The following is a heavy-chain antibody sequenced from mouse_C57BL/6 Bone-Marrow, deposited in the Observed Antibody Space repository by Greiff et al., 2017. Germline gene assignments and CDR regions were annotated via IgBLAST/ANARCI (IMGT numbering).Heavy chain of an antibody. J-gene: IGHJ1*03. D-gene: IGHD1-1*01. CDR3: ASITTVVYPYCYV. Sequence: VQLQQPGAELVKPGASVKMSCKASGYTFTSYWITWVKQRPGQGLEWIGDIYPGSGSTNYNEKFKSKATLTVDTSSSTAYMQLSSLTSEASAVYYGASITTVVYPYCYVWGTGTAATVSS. CDR1: GYTFTSYW. V-gene: IGHV1-55*01. CDR2: IYPGSGST.